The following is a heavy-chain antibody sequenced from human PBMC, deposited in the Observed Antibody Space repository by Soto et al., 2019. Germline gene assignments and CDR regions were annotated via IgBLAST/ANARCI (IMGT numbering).Heavy chain of an antibody. V-gene: IGHV1-18*01. CDR3: ARVPPAPYYDFWSGPLWYFDC. CDR1: GYTFTSYG. D-gene: IGHD3-3*01. J-gene: IGHJ4*01. Sequence: ASVKVSCKASGYTFTSYGISWVRQAPGQGLEWMGWISAYNGNTNYAQKLQGRVTMTTDTSTSTAYMELRSLRSDDTAVYYCARVPPAPYYDFWSGPLWYFDCWGPGTLVPVFS. CDR2: ISAYNGNT.